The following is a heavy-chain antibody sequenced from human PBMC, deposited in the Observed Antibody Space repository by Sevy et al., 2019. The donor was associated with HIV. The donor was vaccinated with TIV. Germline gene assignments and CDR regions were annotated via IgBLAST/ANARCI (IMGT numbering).Heavy chain of an antibody. CDR3: ARGWGYCSSTSCYTSAWAYFQH. V-gene: IGHV1-2*02. CDR2: INPNSGGT. J-gene: IGHJ1*01. D-gene: IGHD2-2*02. CDR1: GYTFTGYY. Sequence: ASVKVSCKASGYTFTGYYMHWVRQAPGQGLEWMGWINPNSGGTNYAQKFQGRVTMTRDTSISTAYMELSRLRSDDTAVYYGARGWGYCSSTSCYTSAWAYFQHWGQGTLVTVSS.